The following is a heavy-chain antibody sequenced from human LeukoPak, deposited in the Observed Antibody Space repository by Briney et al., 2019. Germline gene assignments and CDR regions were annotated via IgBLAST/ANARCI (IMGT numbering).Heavy chain of an antibody. V-gene: IGHV1-3*01. Sequence: ASVKVSCKASGYTFTSYAMHWVRQAPGQRLEWMGWINAGNGNTKYSQKFQGRVTITRGTSASTAYMELSSLRSEDTAVYYCARVSSGWYFHFDYWGQGTLVTVSS. CDR1: GYTFTSYA. CDR2: INAGNGNT. J-gene: IGHJ4*02. CDR3: ARVSSGWYFHFDY. D-gene: IGHD6-19*01.